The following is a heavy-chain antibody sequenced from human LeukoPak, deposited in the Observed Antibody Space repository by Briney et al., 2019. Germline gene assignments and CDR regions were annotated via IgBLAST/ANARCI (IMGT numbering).Heavy chain of an antibody. CDR1: GGSISSYY. D-gene: IGHD3-10*01. CDR3: ARLTYYYGSGSYCFDP. CDR2: IYTSGST. J-gene: IGHJ5*02. V-gene: IGHV4-4*09. Sequence: SETLSLTCTVSGGSISSYYWSWIRQPPGKGLEWIGYIYTSGSTNYNPSLKSRVTISVDTSKIQFSLKLSSVTAADTAVYYCARLTYYYGSGSYCFDPWGQGTLVTVSS.